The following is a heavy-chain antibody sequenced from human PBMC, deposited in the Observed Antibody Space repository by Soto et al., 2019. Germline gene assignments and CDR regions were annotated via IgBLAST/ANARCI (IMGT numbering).Heavy chain of an antibody. CDR3: ARTINYPAYYYYGMDV. J-gene: IGHJ6*02. CDR1: GYSFTSYW. Sequence: GESLKISCKGSGYSFTSYWISWVRQMPGKGLEWMGRIDPSDSYTNYSPSFQGHVTISADKSISTAYLQWSSLKASDTAMYYCARTINYPAYYYYGMDVWGQGTTVTVSS. CDR2: IDPSDSYT. D-gene: IGHD1-7*01. V-gene: IGHV5-10-1*01.